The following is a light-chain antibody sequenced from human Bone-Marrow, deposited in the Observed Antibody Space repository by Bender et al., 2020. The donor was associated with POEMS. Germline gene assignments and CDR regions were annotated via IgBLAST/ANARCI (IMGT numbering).Light chain of an antibody. CDR2: QDT. V-gene: IGLV3-1*01. CDR1: KLGNKY. J-gene: IGLJ2*01. CDR3: QTADSSGTYPVV. Sequence: SYELTQPPSVSVSPGQTTSITCSGDKLGNKYVCWYQQKPGQSPVLVMYQDTTRPSGIPERFSGSNSGNTATLTISGTQAMDEGDYYCQTADSSGTYPVVFGGGTKLTVL.